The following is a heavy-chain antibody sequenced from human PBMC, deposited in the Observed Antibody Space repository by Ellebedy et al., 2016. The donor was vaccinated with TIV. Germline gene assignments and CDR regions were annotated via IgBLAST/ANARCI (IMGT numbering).Heavy chain of an antibody. CDR1: GFTFSSFG. CDR3: SRGIAAVMY. V-gene: IGHV3-21*01. J-gene: IGHJ4*02. Sequence: GESLKISCAASGFTFSSFGMNWVRQAPGKGLEWVSSIESSGTYRYYADSVKGSFTISRDNAKNSLYLQWTSLRAEDTAVYYCSRGIAAVMYWGQGTLVTVSS. D-gene: IGHD6-13*01. CDR2: IESSGTYR.